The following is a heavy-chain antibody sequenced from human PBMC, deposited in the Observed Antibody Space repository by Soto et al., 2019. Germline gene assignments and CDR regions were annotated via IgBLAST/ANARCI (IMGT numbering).Heavy chain of an antibody. CDR2: IYWNDRGV. J-gene: IGHJ6*02. CDR1: ALTFDAYA. CDR3: GRDLLPGGMDV. D-gene: IGHD2-15*01. V-gene: IGHV3-9*01. Sequence: DVQLVESGGGLVQPGRSLRLSCTGSALTFDAYAMHWVRQAPGKGLEWVAGIYWNDRGVGYAEAVKGRFTISRDKARNALYLQMNSLRPEDTALYFCGRDLLPGGMDVWGQGTSVTVSS.